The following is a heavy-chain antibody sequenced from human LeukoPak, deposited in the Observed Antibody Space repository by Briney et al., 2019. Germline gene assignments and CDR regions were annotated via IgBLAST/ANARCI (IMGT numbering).Heavy chain of an antibody. CDR2: MNPNSGNT. Sequence: ASVKVSCKASGYTFTSYDINWVRQAPGQGLEWMGWMNPNSGNTGYAQKFQGRVTMTRNTSISTAYMELSSLRSEDTAVYYCARGSKWWYGMDVWGQGTTVTVSS. CDR3: ARGSKWWYGMDV. D-gene: IGHD2-15*01. CDR1: GYTFTSYD. V-gene: IGHV1-8*01. J-gene: IGHJ6*02.